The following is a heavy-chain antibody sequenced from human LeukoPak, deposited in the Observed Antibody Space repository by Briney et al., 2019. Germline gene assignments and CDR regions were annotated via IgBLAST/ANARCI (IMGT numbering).Heavy chain of an antibody. D-gene: IGHD6-6*01. CDR3: ARRGGSSSRRSPIDY. CDR1: GFTFSDYW. J-gene: IGHJ4*02. CDR2: IKQDGSQR. Sequence: AGGSLRLSCTASGFTFSDYWMTWVRQAPGKGPEWVANIKQDGSQRYYVDSVRGRFTIYRDNAKNSLFPQMNGLRAEDTAVYYCARRGGSSSRRSPIDYWGQGTLVTVSS. V-gene: IGHV3-7*01.